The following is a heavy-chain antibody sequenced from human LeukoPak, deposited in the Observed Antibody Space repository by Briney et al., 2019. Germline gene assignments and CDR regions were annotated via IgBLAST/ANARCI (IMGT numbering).Heavy chain of an antibody. CDR2: ISSSSSYI. J-gene: IGHJ4*02. Sequence: GGSLRLSCAASGFTFSSYSMNWVRQAPGKGLEWVSSISSSSSYIYYADSVKGRFTISRDNAKNSLYLQMNSLRAEDTAVYYCAKGQGLVATTAGTFDYWGQGTLVTVSS. CDR1: GFTFSSYS. V-gene: IGHV3-21*04. CDR3: AKGQGLVATTAGTFDY. D-gene: IGHD5-12*01.